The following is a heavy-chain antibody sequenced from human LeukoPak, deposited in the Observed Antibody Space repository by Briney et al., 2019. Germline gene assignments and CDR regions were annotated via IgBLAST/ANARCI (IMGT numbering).Heavy chain of an antibody. J-gene: IGHJ4*02. CDR3: ARDGQPGNYYFDY. V-gene: IGHV4-30-2*01. CDR1: GGSISSGGYY. CDR2: IYHSGST. Sequence: SETLSLTCTVSGGSISSGGYYWSWIRQPPGKGLEWIGYIYHSGSTYYNPSLKSRVTMSVDTSKNQFSLKLSSVTAADTAVYYCARDGQPGNYYFDYWGQGTLVTVSS. D-gene: IGHD6-13*01.